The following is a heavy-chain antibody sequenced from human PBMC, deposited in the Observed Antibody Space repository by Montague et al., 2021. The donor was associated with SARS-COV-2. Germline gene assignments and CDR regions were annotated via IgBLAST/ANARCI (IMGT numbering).Heavy chain of an antibody. D-gene: IGHD2/OR15-2a*01. CDR3: ARPGRAPFHYAMDV. Sequence: SETLSLTCTVSGGSVSSGSYYWSWNRQRPGKRLVWIGYINYSGSTNYTLTIKSRVTISVDMSRNQFYLKLRSVTAADTAIYYSARPGRAPFHYAMDVWGRGTAVTVSS. CDR2: INYSGST. CDR1: GGSVSSGSYY. V-gene: IGHV4-61*01. J-gene: IGHJ6*02.